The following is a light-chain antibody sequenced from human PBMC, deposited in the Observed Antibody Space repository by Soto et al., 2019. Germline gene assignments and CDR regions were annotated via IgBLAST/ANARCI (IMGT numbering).Light chain of an antibody. CDR1: QSISAW. CDR2: KAS. V-gene: IGKV1-5*03. Sequence: DIQMTQSPSTLSASVGDRVTITCRASQSISAWLAWYQQKPGKAPKLLIYKASSLQTGVPSRFSGSGSGTEFTLTISGLVPDDFATYYCQHYNRFTYTFGQGTKLEI. CDR3: QHYNRFTYT. J-gene: IGKJ2*01.